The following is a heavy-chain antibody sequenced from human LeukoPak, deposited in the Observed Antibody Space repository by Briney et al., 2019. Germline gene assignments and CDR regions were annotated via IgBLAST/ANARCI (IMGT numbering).Heavy chain of an antibody. J-gene: IGHJ3*02. CDR1: GYSISSGYY. Sequence: PSETLSLTCTVSGYSISSGYYWGWIRQPPGKELEGIGSIYHSGSTSYNPSLKRRVTISVDPSKNQFSLKLSSVTAADPAVYYCARDPATYSYDSSGIWDAFDIWGRGTMVTVSS. CDR3: ARDPATYSYDSSGIWDAFDI. D-gene: IGHD3-22*01. CDR2: IYHSGST. V-gene: IGHV4-38-2*02.